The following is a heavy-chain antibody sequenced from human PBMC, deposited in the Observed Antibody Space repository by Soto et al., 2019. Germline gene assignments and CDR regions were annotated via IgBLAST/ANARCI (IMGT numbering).Heavy chain of an antibody. CDR2: ISGSGGST. D-gene: IGHD3-3*02. Sequence: GGSLRLSCAASGFTFSSYAMSWVRQAPGKGLEWVSAISGSGGSTYYADSVKGRFTISRDNSKNTLYLQMNSLRAEDTAVYYCAKDLGFLEWLSPPSDGMDVWGQGTMVTVSS. CDR1: GFTFSSYA. J-gene: IGHJ6*02. CDR3: AKDLGFLEWLSPPSDGMDV. V-gene: IGHV3-23*01.